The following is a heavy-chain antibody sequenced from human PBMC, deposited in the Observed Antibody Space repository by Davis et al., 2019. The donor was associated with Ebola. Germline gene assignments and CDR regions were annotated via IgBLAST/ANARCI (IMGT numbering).Heavy chain of an antibody. CDR3: ARPWYSGTYYDAYDI. Sequence: MPSETLSLTCTASGGSISSYYWSWIRQPPGKGLEWIGYMYYSGSTNQNPSLKSRVTISVDTSKNQFSLKLSSATAADTAVYYCARPWYSGTYYDAYDIWGQGTMVAVSS. CDR1: GGSISSYY. J-gene: IGHJ3*02. CDR2: MYYSGST. V-gene: IGHV4-59*08. D-gene: IGHD1-26*01.